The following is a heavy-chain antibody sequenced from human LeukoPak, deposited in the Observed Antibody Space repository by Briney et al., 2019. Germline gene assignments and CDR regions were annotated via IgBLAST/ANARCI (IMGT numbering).Heavy chain of an antibody. CDR2: INHSGST. V-gene: IGHV4-34*01. Sequence: PSETLSLTCAVYGGSFSGYYWSWIRQPPGKGLEWIGEINHSGSTNYNPSLKSRVTISVDTSKNQFPLKLSSVTAADTAVYYCARGEYDSSGYPPTILDYWGQGTLVTVSS. J-gene: IGHJ4*02. CDR1: GGSFSGYY. D-gene: IGHD3-22*01. CDR3: ARGEYDSSGYPPTILDY.